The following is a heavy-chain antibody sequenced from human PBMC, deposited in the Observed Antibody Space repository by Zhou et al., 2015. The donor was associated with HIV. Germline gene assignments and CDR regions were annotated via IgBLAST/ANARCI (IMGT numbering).Heavy chain of an antibody. CDR2: INWNGGST. D-gene: IGHD2-2*01. CDR3: ARDKNPYQLGYYMDV. CDR1: GFTFDDYG. Sequence: SGFTFDDYGMSWVRQAPGKGLEWVSGINWNGGSTGYADSVKGRFTISRDNAKNSLYLQMNSLRAEDTALYYCARDKNPYQLGYYMDVWGKGTTVTVSS. J-gene: IGHJ6*03. V-gene: IGHV3-20*03.